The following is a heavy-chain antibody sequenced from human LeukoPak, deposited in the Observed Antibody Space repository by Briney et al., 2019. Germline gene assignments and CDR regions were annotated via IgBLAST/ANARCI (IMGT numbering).Heavy chain of an antibody. D-gene: IGHD3-22*01. CDR1: GGSFSGYY. CDR2: INHSGST. CDR3: ARRADSSGYHDAFDI. J-gene: IGHJ3*02. Sequence: TSETLSLTCAVYGGSFSGYYWSWIRQPPGKGLEWIGEINHSGSTNYNPSLKSRVTISVDTSKNQFSLKLSSVTAADTAVYYCARRADSSGYHDAFDIWGQGTMVTVSS. V-gene: IGHV4-34*01.